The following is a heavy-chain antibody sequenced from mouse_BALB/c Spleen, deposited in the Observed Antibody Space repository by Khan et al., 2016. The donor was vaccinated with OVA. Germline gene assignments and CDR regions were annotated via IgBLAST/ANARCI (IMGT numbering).Heavy chain of an antibody. CDR1: GYVFSNYW. Sequence: QVQLQQSGAELMRPGSSVKISCKASGYVFSNYWMNWVKQRPGQGLEWIGQIYPGDGDTNYNGKFKGKATLTADKSSSSAYMQLSSLTSEDSAVYFCARGLISMDVDYVIDYWGQGTSVTVSS. D-gene: IGHD1-1*02. V-gene: IGHV1-80*01. J-gene: IGHJ4*01. CDR2: IYPGDGDT. CDR3: ARGLISMDVDYVIDY.